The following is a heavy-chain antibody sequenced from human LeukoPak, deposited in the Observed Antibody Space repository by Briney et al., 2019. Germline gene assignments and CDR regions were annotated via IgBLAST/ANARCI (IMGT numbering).Heavy chain of an antibody. CDR3: ARGLHFRVYDSSDYYPY. V-gene: IGHV3-7*01. CDR2: IKQDGNEK. D-gene: IGHD3-22*01. J-gene: IGHJ4*02. CDR1: GFTFTSHW. Sequence: PGGSLRLSCAASGFTFTSHWMSWVRQAPGEGLEWVANIKQDGNEKYYVESVKGRFIISRDNAKNSLYLQMNSLRAEDTAVYYCARGLHFRVYDSSDYYPYWGQGTLVTVSS.